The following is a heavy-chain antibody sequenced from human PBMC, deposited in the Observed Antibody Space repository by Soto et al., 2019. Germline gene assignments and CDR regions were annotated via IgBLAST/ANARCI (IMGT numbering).Heavy chain of an antibody. CDR2: ISYDGSNK. D-gene: IGHD2-15*01. CDR1: GFTFSSYG. J-gene: IGHJ5*02. CDR3: AKWGYCSGGSCPHSNFDP. V-gene: IGHV3-30*18. Sequence: GGSLRLSCAASGFTFSSYGMHWVRQAPGKGLEWVAVISYDGSNKYYADSVKGRFTISRDNSKNTLYLQMNSLRAEDTAVYYCAKWGYCSGGSCPHSNFDPWGQGTLVTVSS.